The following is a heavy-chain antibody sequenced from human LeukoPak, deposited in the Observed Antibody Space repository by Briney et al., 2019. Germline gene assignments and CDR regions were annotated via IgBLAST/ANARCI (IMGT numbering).Heavy chain of an antibody. V-gene: IGHV1-18*01. CDR3: ARDRNDITMVRGVRDAFDI. Sequence: GASVKVSCKASGYTFTSYAISWVRQAPGQGLEWMVWISGYNGNTKYAQKVQGRVTMTTDTSTSTAYMELRSLRSDDTAVYYCARDRNDITMVRGVRDAFDIWGQGTMVTVSS. CDR1: GYTFTSYA. J-gene: IGHJ3*02. D-gene: IGHD3-10*01. CDR2: ISGYNGNT.